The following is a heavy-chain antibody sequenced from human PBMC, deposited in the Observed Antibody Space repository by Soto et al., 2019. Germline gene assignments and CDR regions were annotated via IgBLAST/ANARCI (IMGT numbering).Heavy chain of an antibody. CDR1: GFAFGSCD. D-gene: IGHD5-12*01. CDR3: AKATGLSSGYDFFMEA. J-gene: IGHJ6*02. V-gene: IGHV3-30*18. Sequence: QPGGSLRLSCAASGFAFGSCDMHWVRQAPGKGLDWVAVIAYDGNKTYYADSVKGRFTISRDYAKKMVYLQMSRLTTEDTAVYYCAKATGLSSGYDFFMEAWRQGTTVTVSS. CDR2: IAYDGNKT.